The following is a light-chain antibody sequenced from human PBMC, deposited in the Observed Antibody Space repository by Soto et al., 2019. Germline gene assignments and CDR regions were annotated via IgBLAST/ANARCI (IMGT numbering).Light chain of an antibody. J-gene: IGKJ2*01. CDR2: DTF. V-gene: IGKV3-11*01. Sequence: EIVLTQSPATLSLSPGERATLSCTASQSDNSYLAWYQHRPGQAPRLLIYDTFNRATGVPARFSGSGSGTDFTLTISSLEPEDFAVYYCQHRTSRYTFGQGTKVETK. CDR1: QSDNSY. CDR3: QHRTSRYT.